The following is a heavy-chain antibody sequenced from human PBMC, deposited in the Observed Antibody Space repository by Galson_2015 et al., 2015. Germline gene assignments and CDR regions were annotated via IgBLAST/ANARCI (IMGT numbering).Heavy chain of an antibody. Sequence: ETLSLACTVSGCSISSGYYWGWIRQPPGQGLEWIGSIYHSGSTYYNPSIKSRVTISVDTSRNQFSQKLSSVTAADTAVYYCARDLVYSSSWYVDYWGQGTLVTVSS. CDR2: IYHSGST. D-gene: IGHD6-13*01. CDR3: ARDLVYSSSWYVDY. J-gene: IGHJ4*02. V-gene: IGHV4-38-2*02. CDR1: GCSISSGYY.